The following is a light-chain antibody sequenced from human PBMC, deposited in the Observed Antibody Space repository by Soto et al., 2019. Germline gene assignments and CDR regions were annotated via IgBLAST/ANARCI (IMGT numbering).Light chain of an antibody. CDR2: FGS. CDR3: MQPLDSRRP. V-gene: IGKV2-28*01. Sequence: EIVMTQSPLSLPVTPGEPSSISCSSSHSRLHIIVYNYLDWYLQNLGQSLQLLIYFGSDRASGVADRFSGSGSGTDCTLRISIVEAEDIGVYYCMQPLDSRRPFGQVTRLEIK. J-gene: IGKJ5*01. CDR1: HSRLHIIVYNY.